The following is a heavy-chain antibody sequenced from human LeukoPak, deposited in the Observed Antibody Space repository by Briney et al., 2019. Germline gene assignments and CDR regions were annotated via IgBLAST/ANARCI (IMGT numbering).Heavy chain of an antibody. V-gene: IGHV4-34*01. J-gene: IGHJ4*02. CDR3: ASGVLRYFDWFGSEY. D-gene: IGHD3-9*01. CDR2: INHSGST. CDR1: GGSFSGYY. Sequence: PSETLSLTCAVYGGSFSGYYWSWIRQPPGKGLEWIGEINHSGSTYYNPSLKSRVTISVDTSKNQFSLKLSSVTAADTAVYYCASGVLRYFDWFGSEYWGQGTLVTVSS.